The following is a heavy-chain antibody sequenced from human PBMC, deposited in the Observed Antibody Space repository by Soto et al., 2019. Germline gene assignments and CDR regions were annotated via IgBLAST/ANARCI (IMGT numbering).Heavy chain of an antibody. V-gene: IGHV4-59*01. CDR3: ARAAHTTVSGTDY. CDR2: IYYSGSS. CDR1: GGSMSSYY. Sequence: SETLSLTCTVSGGSMSSYYWSWIRQPPGKGLEWIGCIYYSGSSNYNPSLKSRVTISVDTAKNQFSLKLSSVTAADTAVYYCARAAHTTVSGTDYWGQEALVTVSS. D-gene: IGHD6-19*01. J-gene: IGHJ4*02.